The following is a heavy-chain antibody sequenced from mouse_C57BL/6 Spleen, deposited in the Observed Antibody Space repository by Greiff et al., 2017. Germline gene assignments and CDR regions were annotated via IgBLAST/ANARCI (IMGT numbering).Heavy chain of an antibody. J-gene: IGHJ4*01. V-gene: IGHV1-42*01. D-gene: IGHD1-1*01. CDR1: GYSFTGYY. CDR3: ARIMASTTVVGGAMDY. Sequence: VQLKESGPELVKPGASVKLSCKASGYSFTGYYMNWVKQSPEKSLEWIGEINPSAGGTTYNQKFKAKATVTVDKSSSTAYMQLKSLTSEDAAVYYCARIMASTTVVGGAMDYWGQGTSVTVSS. CDR2: INPSAGGT.